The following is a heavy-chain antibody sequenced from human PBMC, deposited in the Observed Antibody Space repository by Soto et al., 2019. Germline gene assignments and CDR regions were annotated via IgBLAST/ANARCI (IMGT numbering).Heavy chain of an antibody. D-gene: IGHD3-3*01. CDR2: IYPGDSDT. CDR1: GYSFTSYW. Sequence: PGESLKISCKGSGYSFTSYWIGWVRQMPGKGLEWMGIIYPGDSDTRYSPSFQGQVTISADKSISTAYLQWSSLKASDTAMCYCARPARRYDSGGPSGNWFDPWGQGTLVTVSS. CDR3: ARPARRYDSGGPSGNWFDP. V-gene: IGHV5-51*01. J-gene: IGHJ5*02.